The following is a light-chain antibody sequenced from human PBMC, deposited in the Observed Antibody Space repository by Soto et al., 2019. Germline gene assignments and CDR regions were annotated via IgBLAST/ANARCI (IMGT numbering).Light chain of an antibody. CDR2: DAS. CDR3: QQYNFYSST. J-gene: IGKJ1*01. Sequence: DIQMTQSPSTLSASAGDRVTITCRASQSISSWLAWYQQKPGKAPKLLIYDASSLESGVPSRFSGRVSGTEFPLTISSLQPDDFADYYCQQYNFYSSTFGQGTKVEIK. V-gene: IGKV1-5*01. CDR1: QSISSW.